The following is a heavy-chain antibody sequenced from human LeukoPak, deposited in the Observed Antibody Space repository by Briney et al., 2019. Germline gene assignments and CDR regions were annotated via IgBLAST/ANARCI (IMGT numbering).Heavy chain of an antibody. CDR3: ARDNYAGANWFDP. D-gene: IGHD1-7*01. J-gene: IGHJ5*02. V-gene: IGHV1-69*05. CDR2: IIPIFGTA. CDR1: GGTFSSYA. Sequence: SVKLSCNASGGTFSSYAISWVRQAPGQGLEWMGGIIPIFGTANYAQKFQGRVKITTDESTSTAYMELSSLRSEDTAVYYCARDNYAGANWFDPWGQGTLVTVSS.